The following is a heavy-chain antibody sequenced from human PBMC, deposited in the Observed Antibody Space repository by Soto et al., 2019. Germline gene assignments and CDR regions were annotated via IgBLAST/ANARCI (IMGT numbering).Heavy chain of an antibody. CDR3: ARDPSSTSPDY. CDR1: GGTLTRFINYP. Sequence: ASVKVSCKASGGTLTRFINYPIDWVRQAPGQGLEWMGWISAYNGNTNYAQKLQGRVTMTTDTSTSTAYMELRSLRSDDTAVYYCARDPSSTSPDYWGQGTLVTVSS. J-gene: IGHJ4*02. CDR2: ISAYNGNT. V-gene: IGHV1-18*01. D-gene: IGHD2-2*01.